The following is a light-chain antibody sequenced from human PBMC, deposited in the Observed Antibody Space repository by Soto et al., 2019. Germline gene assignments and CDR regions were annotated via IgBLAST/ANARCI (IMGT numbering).Light chain of an antibody. Sequence: QSALTQPPSVSGSPGQSVTISCTGTSSDVGSYNRVSWYQQPPGTAPKLMIYEVSNRPSGVPDRFSGSKSGNTASLTISGLQAEDEADYYCSSYTSTSTYVFGTGTNSPS. CDR1: SSDVGSYNR. CDR3: SSYTSTSTYV. J-gene: IGLJ1*01. CDR2: EVS. V-gene: IGLV2-18*02.